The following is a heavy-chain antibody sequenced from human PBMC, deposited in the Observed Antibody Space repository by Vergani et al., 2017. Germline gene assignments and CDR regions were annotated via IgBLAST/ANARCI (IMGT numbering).Heavy chain of an antibody. CDR1: GYSFTSYW. J-gene: IGHJ4*02. Sequence: EVQLVQSGAEVKKPGESLKISCKGSGYSFTSYWIGWVRQMPGKGLEWMGIISPGDSDTRYSPSFQGQVTISADKSISTAYLQWSSLKASDTAMYYCARRSGDSSSWFSFDYWGQGTLVTVSS. V-gene: IGHV5-51*01. CDR2: ISPGDSDT. D-gene: IGHD6-13*01. CDR3: ARRSGDSSSWFSFDY.